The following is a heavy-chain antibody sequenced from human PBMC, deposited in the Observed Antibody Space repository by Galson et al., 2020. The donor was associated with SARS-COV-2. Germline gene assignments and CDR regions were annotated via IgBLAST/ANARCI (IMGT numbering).Heavy chain of an antibody. CDR2: IWSDRPIR. V-gene: IGHV3-33*01. J-gene: IGHJ1*01. CDR3: VTDPPDSGWAFRD. D-gene: IGHD6-19*01. Sequence: ELDAGGSLRLSCGASGFTFNTHSMHWVRQASGRGLEWVAMIWSDRPIRYYPDSVKGRFTVSRDNSKKIVYLDMNNLRPEDTAVYYCVTDPPDSGWAFRDWGQGIQVSVSS. CDR1: GFTFNTHS.